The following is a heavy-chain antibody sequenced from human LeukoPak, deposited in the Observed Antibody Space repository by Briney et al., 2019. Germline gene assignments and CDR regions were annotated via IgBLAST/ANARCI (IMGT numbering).Heavy chain of an antibody. J-gene: IGHJ4*02. CDR2: VNHSRGT. CDR1: GGSLSGFY. Sequence: SETLSLTCAVHGGSLSGFYWTWMRQPPGKGPEWIGEVNHSRGTNYNPSLKSRVTISEDTSKNQFSLNLTSVTAADTAVYYCARGLGEGYPDSWGQGTLVTVSS. V-gene: IGHV4-34*01. D-gene: IGHD5-24*01. CDR3: ARGLGEGYPDS.